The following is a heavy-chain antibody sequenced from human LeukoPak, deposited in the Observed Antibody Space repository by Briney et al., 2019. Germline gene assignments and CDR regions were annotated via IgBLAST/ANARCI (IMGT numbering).Heavy chain of an antibody. J-gene: IGHJ5*01. Sequence: GASVKVSCKASGGTFSSYAINWVRQAPGQGLEWMGGIIPIFGKAKYAQKFQGRVTITADESTSTAYMELSSLRSDDTAVFYCARQADNNWFDSWGQGTLVTVSS. CDR3: ARQADNNWFDS. D-gene: IGHD2-15*01. CDR2: IIPIFGKA. V-gene: IGHV1-69*13. CDR1: GGTFSSYA.